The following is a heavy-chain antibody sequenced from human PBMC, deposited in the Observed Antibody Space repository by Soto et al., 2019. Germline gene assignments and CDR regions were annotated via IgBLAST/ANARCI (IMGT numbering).Heavy chain of an antibody. J-gene: IGHJ1*01. V-gene: IGHV3-53*01. Sequence: EVQLVESGGGLIQPGGSLRLSCAASGFTVSSKYMSWVRQAPGKGLEWVSVIYSGGSTYYADSVKGRFTISRDNSKSTLYLQMNSLRAEDTAVYYCARDRVESGYPEYFQHWGQGTLVTVSS. CDR1: GFTVSSKY. CDR3: ARDRVESGYPEYFQH. CDR2: IYSGGST. D-gene: IGHD3-22*01.